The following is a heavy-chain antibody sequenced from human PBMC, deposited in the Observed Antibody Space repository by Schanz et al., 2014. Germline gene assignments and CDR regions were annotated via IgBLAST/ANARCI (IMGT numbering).Heavy chain of an antibody. D-gene: IGHD1-1*01. CDR2: INGDGSRT. CDR1: GFNSDDYA. CDR3: AKIERNED. Sequence: EVQVVESGGGLVQPGGSLRLSCTASGFNSDDYAMHWVRQAPGKGLEWVSRINGDGSRTAYADSVKGRFTISRDNAKNTLYLQMNSLRAEDTAVYFCAKIERNEDWGQGTLVTVSS. V-gene: IGHV3-9*02. J-gene: IGHJ4*02.